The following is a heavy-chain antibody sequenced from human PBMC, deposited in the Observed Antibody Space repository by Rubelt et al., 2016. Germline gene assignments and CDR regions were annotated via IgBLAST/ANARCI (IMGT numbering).Heavy chain of an antibody. CDR2: IKQDGSEK. J-gene: IGHJ4*02. CDR3: ARDHFADGYNLGPEY. V-gene: IGHV3-7*01. Sequence: EVQLVESGGGLVQPGGSLRLSCAASGFTFSSYWMSWVRQAPGKGLEWVANIKQDGSEKYYVDSVKGRFTISRDNAKNSLSLQMISLRADDTAVYYCARDHFADGYNLGPEYWGQGTLVTVSS. CDR1: GFTFSSYW. D-gene: IGHD5-24*01.